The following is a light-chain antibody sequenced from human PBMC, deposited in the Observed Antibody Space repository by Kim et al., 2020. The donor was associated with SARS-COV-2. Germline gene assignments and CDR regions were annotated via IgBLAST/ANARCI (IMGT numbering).Light chain of an antibody. J-gene: IGLJ3*02. Sequence: NFMLTQPHSVSASPGKTVTISCTGSSGSLANNYVQWYQQRPGSAPTAVIYDDNQRPSGVPDRFSGSIDSSSNSASLTISGLKTEDEADYYCQSSDASNHKVFGGGTKLTVL. CDR3: QSSDASNHKV. CDR2: DDN. V-gene: IGLV6-57*02. CDR1: SGSLANNY.